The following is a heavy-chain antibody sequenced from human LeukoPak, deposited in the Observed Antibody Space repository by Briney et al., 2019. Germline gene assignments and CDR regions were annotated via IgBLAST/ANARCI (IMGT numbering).Heavy chain of an antibody. Sequence: GGSLRLSCAASGFTFSSYGMHWVRQAPGKGLEWVAVIWYGGSNKYYADSVKGRFTISRDNSKNTLYLQMNSLRAEGTAVYYCAKESDNAFDIWGRGTMVTVSS. J-gene: IGHJ3*02. CDR1: GFTFSSYG. CDR2: IWYGGSNK. V-gene: IGHV3-30*02. CDR3: AKESDNAFDI. D-gene: IGHD3-22*01.